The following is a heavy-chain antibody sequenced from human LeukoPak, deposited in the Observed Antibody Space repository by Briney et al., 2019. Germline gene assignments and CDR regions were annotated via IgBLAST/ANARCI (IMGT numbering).Heavy chain of an antibody. CDR3: ARDEMDYGGNSDAFDI. D-gene: IGHD4-23*01. V-gene: IGHV3-30-3*01. Sequence: PGGSLRLSCAASGFTFSSYAMHWVRQAPGKGLEWVAVISYDGSNKYYADSVKGRFTTSRDNSKNTLYLQMNSLRAEDTAVYYCARDEMDYGGNSDAFDIWGQGTMVTVSS. CDR2: ISYDGSNK. CDR1: GFTFSSYA. J-gene: IGHJ3*02.